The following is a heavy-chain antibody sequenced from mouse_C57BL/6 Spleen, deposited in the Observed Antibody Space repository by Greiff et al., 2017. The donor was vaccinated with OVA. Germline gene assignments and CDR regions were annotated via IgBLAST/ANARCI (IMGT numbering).Heavy chain of an antibody. CDR3: ARGYDYGSYAMDY. CDR2: IDPSDSYT. J-gene: IGHJ4*01. Sequence: QVQLKQPGAELVMPGASVKLSCKASGYTFTSYWMHWVKQRPGQGLEWIGEIDPSDSYTNYNQKFKGKSTLTVDKSSSTAYMQLSSLTSEDSAVYYCARGYDYGSYAMDYWGQGTSVTVSS. CDR1: GYTFTSYW. V-gene: IGHV1-69*01. D-gene: IGHD2-4*01.